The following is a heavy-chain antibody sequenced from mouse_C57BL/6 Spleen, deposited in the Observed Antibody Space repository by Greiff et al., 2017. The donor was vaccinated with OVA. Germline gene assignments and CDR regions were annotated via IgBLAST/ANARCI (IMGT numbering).Heavy chain of an antibody. CDR1: GYTFTDYY. D-gene: IGHD1-1*01. J-gene: IGHJ2*01. CDR2: INPNNGGT. V-gene: IGHV1-26*01. Sequence: EVQLQQSGPELVKPGASVKISCKASGYTFTDYYMNWVKQSHGKSLEWIGDINPNNGGTSYNQKFKGKATLTVDKSSSTAYMELRSLTSEDSAVYYCARGGYYGPDYWGQGTTLTVSS. CDR3: ARGGYYGPDY.